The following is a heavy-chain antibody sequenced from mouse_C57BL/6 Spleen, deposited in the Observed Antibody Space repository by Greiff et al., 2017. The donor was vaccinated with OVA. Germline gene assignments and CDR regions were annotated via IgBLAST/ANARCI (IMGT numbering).Heavy chain of an antibody. CDR2: INPNNGGT. CDR1: GYTFTDYN. V-gene: IGHV1-22*01. J-gene: IGHJ4*01. CDR3: ARETGMGAMDY. D-gene: IGHD4-1*01. Sequence: EVKLMESGPELVKPGASVKMSCKASGYTFTDYNMHWVKQSHGKSLEWIGYINPNNGGTSYNQKFKGKATLTVNKSYSTAYMELRSLTSEDSAVYYCARETGMGAMDYWGQGTSVTVSS.